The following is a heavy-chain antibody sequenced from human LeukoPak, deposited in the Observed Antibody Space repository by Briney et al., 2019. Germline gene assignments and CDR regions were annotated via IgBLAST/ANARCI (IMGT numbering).Heavy chain of an antibody. CDR3: AREILGGFNPGAY. V-gene: IGHV4-4*02. CDR1: LDSTTSNF. CDR2: IHRSGSP. D-gene: IGHD1-14*01. Sequence: SETLSLTCTASLDSTTSNFWSWVRQPPGKGLEWIGEIHRSGSPNYNPSLQSRVTISIDRSKNQIVLELSSVTAADTAVYYCAREILGGFNPGAYWGQGILVTVSS. J-gene: IGHJ4*02.